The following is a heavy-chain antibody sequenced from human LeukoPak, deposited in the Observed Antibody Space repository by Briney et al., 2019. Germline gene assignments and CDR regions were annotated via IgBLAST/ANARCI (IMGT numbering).Heavy chain of an antibody. CDR3: ARTYCGGHLGGAFDI. CDR1: GFTLSSNY. V-gene: IGHV3-53*01. D-gene: IGHD2-21*01. CDR2: IYSGGVT. J-gene: IGHJ3*02. Sequence: GGSLTLSCPSSGFTLSSNYMSWVRQAPAKGLDGVSLIYSGGVTYYAHTVKGGFTISRDNSKNTLYLYKNSPRAQNTPVYYIARTYCGGHLGGAFDIWGKGRMVTVSS.